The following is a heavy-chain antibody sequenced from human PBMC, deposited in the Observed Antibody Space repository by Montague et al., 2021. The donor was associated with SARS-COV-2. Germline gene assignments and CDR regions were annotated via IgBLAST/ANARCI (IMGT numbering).Heavy chain of an antibody. CDR2: INHSGST. D-gene: IGHD2-2*01. Sequence: SETLSLTCAVYGGSFSGYYWSWIRQPPGKGLEWIGEINHSGSTNYNPSLKSRVTISVDTSTNQSSLKLSSVTAADTAVYYCARARQDVVVPALGIGAYYYYYYMDVWGKGTTVTVPS. CDR1: GGSFSGYY. V-gene: IGHV4-34*01. CDR3: ARARQDVVVPALGIGAYYYYYYMDV. J-gene: IGHJ6*03.